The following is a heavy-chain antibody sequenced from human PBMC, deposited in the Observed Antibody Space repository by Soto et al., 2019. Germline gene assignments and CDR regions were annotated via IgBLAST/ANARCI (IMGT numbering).Heavy chain of an antibody. V-gene: IGHV3-49*03. CDR1: GFTFGDYA. CDR2: IRAKAFGGTT. D-gene: IGHD3-10*01. J-gene: IGHJ6*03. CDR3: ARDSGPNTRPRGDLDV. Sequence: GESLKISCTAFGFTFGDYAMGWFRQSPGKGLEWLGFIRAKAFGGTTEYAASVEGRFTLSRDDSKSIAYLQMNSLKTEDTAMYYCARDSGPNTRPRGDLDVWRKGTT.